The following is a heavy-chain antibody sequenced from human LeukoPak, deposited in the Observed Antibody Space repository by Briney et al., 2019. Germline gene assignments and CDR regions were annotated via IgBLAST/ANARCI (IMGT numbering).Heavy chain of an antibody. CDR3: TRGAGWLIDY. J-gene: IGHJ4*02. CDR1: DDSISDYY. D-gene: IGHD3-16*01. CDR2: FYNSGRS. V-gene: IGHV4-59*12. Sequence: SETLSLTCTVSDDSISDYYRGWIRQPPGKGLEWIGYFYNSGRSTYNPSLKSRVSADTSKNHFSLKLNSVTTADTAVYYCTRGAGWLIDYWGQGILVTVSS.